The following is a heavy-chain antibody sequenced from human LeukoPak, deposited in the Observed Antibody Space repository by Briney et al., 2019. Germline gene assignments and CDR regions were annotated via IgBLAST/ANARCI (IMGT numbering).Heavy chain of an antibody. CDR1: GGTFSSYA. Sequence: SVKVSCKASGGTFSSYAISWVRQAPGQGLEWMGGIIPIFGTANYAQKFQGRVTITADESTSTAYMELSSLRSEDTAVYYCARGGYSSGWSFDPWGQVTLVTVSS. J-gene: IGHJ5*02. CDR2: IIPIFGTA. D-gene: IGHD6-19*01. V-gene: IGHV1-69*13. CDR3: ARGGYSSGWSFDP.